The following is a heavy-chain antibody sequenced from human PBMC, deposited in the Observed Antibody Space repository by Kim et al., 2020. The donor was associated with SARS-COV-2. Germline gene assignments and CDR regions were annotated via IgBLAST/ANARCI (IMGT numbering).Heavy chain of an antibody. CDR1: GYTFTSYA. CDR2: INAGNGNT. CDR3: ASIAVAGMFGSLGESDY. Sequence: ASVKVSCRASGYTFTSYAMHWVRQAPGQRLEWMGWINAGNGNTKYSQKFQGRVTITRDTSASTAYMELSSLRSEDTAVYYCASIAVAGMFGSLGESDYWGQGTLVTVSS. J-gene: IGHJ4*02. D-gene: IGHD6-19*01. V-gene: IGHV1-3*01.